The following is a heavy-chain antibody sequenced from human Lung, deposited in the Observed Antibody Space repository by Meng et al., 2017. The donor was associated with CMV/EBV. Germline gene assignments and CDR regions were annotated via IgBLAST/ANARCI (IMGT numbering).Heavy chain of an antibody. CDR3: ARLFHTILGTGYYYGMDV. V-gene: IGHV1-2*02. D-gene: IGHD3/OR15-3a*01. Sequence: AXVXVSXXASGYTFTGYNMHWVRQAPGQGLERMGWINPNSGGTNYAQRFQGRVTLTIDTSISTAYMELSRLKSDDTAVYFCARLFHTILGTGYYYGMDVWGQGXTVTVSS. CDR2: INPNSGGT. CDR1: GYTFTGYN. J-gene: IGHJ6*02.